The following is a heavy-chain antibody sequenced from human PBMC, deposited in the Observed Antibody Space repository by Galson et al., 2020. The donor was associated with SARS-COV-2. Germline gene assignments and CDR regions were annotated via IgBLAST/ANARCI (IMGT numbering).Heavy chain of an antibody. J-gene: IGHJ6*03. Sequence: SETLSLTCAVSGGSSSGYSWTWNRQPPGKGPEWMGAINIGGNSNYSPSLRSRITLSVHTPKNQFSLKLTSVTAADTALYFCARGRRGVVPSPVLGLGPYYSYYYMDVWGKGTAVSVSS. D-gene: IGHD3-10*01. CDR1: GGSSSGYS. CDR3: ARGRRGVVPSPVLGLGPYYSYYYMDV. CDR2: INIGGNS. V-gene: IGHV4-34*01.